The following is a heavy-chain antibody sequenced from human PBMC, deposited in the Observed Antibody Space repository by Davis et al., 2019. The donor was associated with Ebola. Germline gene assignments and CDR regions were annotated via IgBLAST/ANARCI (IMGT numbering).Heavy chain of an antibody. V-gene: IGHV3-30-3*01. CDR2: ISYDGSNK. J-gene: IGHJ4*02. CDR1: GFTFSSYA. D-gene: IGHD3-3*01. CDR3: ARDRPNYDFWSGYFDY. Sequence: GGSLRLSCAASGFTFSSYAMHWVRQAPGKGLEWVAVISYDGSNKYYADSVKGRFTISRDNAKNSLYLQMNSLRAEDTAVYYCARDRPNYDFWSGYFDYWGQGTLVTVSS.